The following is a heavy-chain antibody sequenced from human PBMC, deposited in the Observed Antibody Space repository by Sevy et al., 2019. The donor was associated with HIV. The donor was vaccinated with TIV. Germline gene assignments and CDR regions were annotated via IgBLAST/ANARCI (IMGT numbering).Heavy chain of an antibody. D-gene: IGHD1-7*01. J-gene: IGHJ3*02. CDR1: GYTFTSYG. CDR2: ISAYNGNT. CDR3: ARDWNYRDAFDI. Sequence: ASVKVSCKASGYTFTSYGISCVRQAPGQGLEWMGWISAYNGNTNYAQKLQGRVTMTTDTSTSTAYMELRSLRSDDTAVYYCARDWNYRDAFDIWGQGTMVTVSS. V-gene: IGHV1-18*01.